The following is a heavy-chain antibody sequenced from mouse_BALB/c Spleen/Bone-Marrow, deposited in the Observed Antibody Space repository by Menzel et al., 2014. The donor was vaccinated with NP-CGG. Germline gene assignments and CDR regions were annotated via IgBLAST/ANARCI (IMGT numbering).Heavy chain of an antibody. CDR1: GYTFTSYY. V-gene: IGHV1S81*02. CDR3: TRSRRAMDH. CDR2: INPSNGGT. Sequence: VQLQESGAELVKPGASVKLSCKASGYTFTSYYMCWVKQRPGQGLGWIGEINPSNGGTNFNEKFKSKATLTVDKSSSTAYMSLSSLTSEDSAVYYCTRSRRAMDHWGQGTSVTVSS. J-gene: IGHJ4*01. D-gene: IGHD2-12*01.